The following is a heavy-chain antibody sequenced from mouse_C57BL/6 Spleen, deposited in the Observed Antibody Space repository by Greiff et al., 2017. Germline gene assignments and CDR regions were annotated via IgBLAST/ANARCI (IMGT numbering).Heavy chain of an antibody. CDR2: INYDGSST. V-gene: IGHV5-16*01. J-gene: IGHJ4*01. Sequence: EVMLVESEGGLVQPGSSMKLSCTASRFTFSDYYMAWVRQVPEKGLEWVANINYDGSSTYYLDSLKSRFIISRDNAKNILYLQMSSLKSEDTATYYCARDDGRYAMDYWGQGTSVTVSS. CDR1: RFTFSDYY. CDR3: ARDDGRYAMDY. D-gene: IGHD2-3*01.